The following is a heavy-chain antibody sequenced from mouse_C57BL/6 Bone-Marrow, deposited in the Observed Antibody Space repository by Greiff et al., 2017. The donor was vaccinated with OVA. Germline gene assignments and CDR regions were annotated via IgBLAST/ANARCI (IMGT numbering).Heavy chain of an antibody. CDR3: AVYDSRGDAWVAW. D-gene: IGHD1-1*01. Sequence: EVQLVQSVAELVRPGASVKLSCTASGYNIKNTYMHWVKQRPEQGLEWIGSIDPANGDTKYDPKFQGKATITADTSSNTAYLQLSSLTSEDTAIYDGAVYDSRGDAWVAWWDGGTVITVSA. V-gene: IGHV14-3*01. CDR1: GYNIKNTY. CDR2: IDPANGDT. J-gene: IGHJ3*01.